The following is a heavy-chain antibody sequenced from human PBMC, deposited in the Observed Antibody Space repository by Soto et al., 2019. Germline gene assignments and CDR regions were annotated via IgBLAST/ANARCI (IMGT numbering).Heavy chain of an antibody. CDR3: TRSAYMDV. V-gene: IGHV3-48*01. J-gene: IGHJ6*03. CDR1: GFTFSSYS. D-gene: IGHD3-3*01. Sequence: GGSLRLSCAASGFTFSSYSMNWVRQAPGKGLEWVSYISSSSSTIYYADSVKGRFTISRDNAKSSLYLQMNSLRAEDTAVYYATRSAYMDVWGKGTTVTVPS. CDR2: ISSSSSTI.